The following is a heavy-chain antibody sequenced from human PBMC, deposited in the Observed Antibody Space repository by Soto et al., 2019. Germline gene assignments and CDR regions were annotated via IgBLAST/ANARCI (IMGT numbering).Heavy chain of an antibody. J-gene: IGHJ6*02. V-gene: IGHV3-48*02. CDR1: GFTFGGYA. CDR3: ARDPDYLTLDYYGMDV. Sequence: PGGSLRLSCAASGFTFGGYAMSWVRQAPGRGLEWVSGISHSGSATYYADSVKGRFTISRDNAKNSLYLQMNSLRDEDTAVYYCARDPDYLTLDYYGMDVWGQGTTVTVSS. D-gene: IGHD4-17*01. CDR2: ISHSGSAT.